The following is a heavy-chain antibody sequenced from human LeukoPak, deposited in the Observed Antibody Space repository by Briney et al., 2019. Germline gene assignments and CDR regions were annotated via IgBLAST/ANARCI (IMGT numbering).Heavy chain of an antibody. D-gene: IGHD6-19*01. J-gene: IGHJ4*02. V-gene: IGHV3-33*01. CDR1: GFIFSNYV. Sequence: GQSLRLSCEASGFIFSNYVMHWVRQAPGKGLEWVAVIWYDGSNTYYADSVKGRFTISRDNSKNTLYLQMNSLRVEDTAVYYCARVPYGSGWYYFDYWGQGTLVTVSS. CDR2: IWYDGSNT. CDR3: ARVPYGSGWYYFDY.